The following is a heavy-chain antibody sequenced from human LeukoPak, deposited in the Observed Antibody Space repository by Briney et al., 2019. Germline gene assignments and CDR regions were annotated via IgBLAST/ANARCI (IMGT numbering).Heavy chain of an antibody. CDR3: ARSHWRDY. Sequence: PSETLPLTCAVYGGSFSGYYWSWIRQPPGKGLEWIGEINHSGSTNYNPSLKSRVTISVDTSKNQFSLKLSSVTAADTAVYYCARSHWRDYWGQGTLVTVSS. V-gene: IGHV4-34*01. J-gene: IGHJ4*02. CDR2: INHSGST. CDR1: GGSFSGYY. D-gene: IGHD1-1*01.